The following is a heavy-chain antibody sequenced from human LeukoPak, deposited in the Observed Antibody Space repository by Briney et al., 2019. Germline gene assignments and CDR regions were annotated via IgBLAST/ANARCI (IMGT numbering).Heavy chain of an antibody. CDR3: ARSSRRNSLRVFGVVTKDQYYFDS. Sequence: GGSLRLSCAASGFTFSDYYMSWIRQAPGKGLEWVSYISSSGSTIYYADSVKGRFTISRDNAKNSLYLQMNSLRAEDTAVYYCARSSRRNSLRVFGVVTKDQYYFDSWGQGTLVTVSS. J-gene: IGHJ4*02. CDR1: GFTFSDYY. D-gene: IGHD3-3*01. CDR2: ISSSGSTI. V-gene: IGHV3-11*04.